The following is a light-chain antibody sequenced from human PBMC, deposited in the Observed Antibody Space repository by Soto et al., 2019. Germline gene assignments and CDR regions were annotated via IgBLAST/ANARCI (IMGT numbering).Light chain of an antibody. V-gene: IGKV1-17*03. CDR1: QGISNY. CDR3: LQHNAYPFT. J-gene: IGKJ2*01. Sequence: DIQMTQSPSAMSASVGDRVTITCRASQGISNYLAWFQQKPGQGPKRLIYDASNLQSGVPPRFSGSGSETEFTLTISNLQPEDIATYYCLQHNAYPFTFGQGTKLEIK. CDR2: DAS.